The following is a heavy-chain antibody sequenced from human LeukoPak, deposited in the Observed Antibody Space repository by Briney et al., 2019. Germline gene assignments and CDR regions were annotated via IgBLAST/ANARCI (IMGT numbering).Heavy chain of an antibody. J-gene: IGHJ4*02. Sequence: PSETLSLTCSVSGSSFNSYYWSWIRQPAGKGLEWIGRIHTSGSADYSPLLQSRVTISVDMSKKEFSLKLTSVTAADTAVYYCARDIVYLIDEDYGWGQGTLVSVSS. CDR1: GSSFNSYY. CDR3: ARDIVYLIDEDYG. D-gene: IGHD4-17*01. V-gene: IGHV4-4*07. CDR2: IHTSGSA.